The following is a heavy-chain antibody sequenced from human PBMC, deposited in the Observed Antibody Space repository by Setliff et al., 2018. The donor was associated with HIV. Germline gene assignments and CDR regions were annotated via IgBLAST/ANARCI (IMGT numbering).Heavy chain of an antibody. J-gene: IGHJ2*01. D-gene: IGHD1-26*01. Sequence: SETLSLTCTVSGDSIRGYYWSWIRQPPGKGLEWIGHIYTSGKTHHSPSLKSRITISADTSKNQLSLNLSSVTAADTAVYYCARAAYSGTYLWEPATDLWGRGTLVTVSS. CDR3: ARAAYSGTYLWEPATDL. CDR1: GDSIRGYY. V-gene: IGHV4-4*08. CDR2: IYTSGKT.